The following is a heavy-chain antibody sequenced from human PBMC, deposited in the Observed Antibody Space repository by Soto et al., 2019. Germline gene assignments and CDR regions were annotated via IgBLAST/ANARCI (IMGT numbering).Heavy chain of an antibody. Sequence: PGGSLRLSCAASGFTFTHSAMSWVRQAPGKGLEWVSTISGSGGSTYYADSVKGRFTISRDISKNTVFLQMDSLRGEDTAVYYCARKLPSITVANWGQGTLVTVSS. J-gene: IGHJ4*02. CDR2: ISGSGGST. D-gene: IGHD6-19*01. V-gene: IGHV3-23*01. CDR1: GFTFTHSA. CDR3: ARKLPSITVAN.